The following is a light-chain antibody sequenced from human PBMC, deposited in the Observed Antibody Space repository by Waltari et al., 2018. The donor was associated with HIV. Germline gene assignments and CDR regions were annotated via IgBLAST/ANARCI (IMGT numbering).Light chain of an antibody. CDR1: ALPKKS. J-gene: IGLJ3*02. Sequence: SYQLTQPPPLSLSPGQPARITCSGDALPKKSSYWYQQKSGQATVLVIYEDSKRTSGIPERFSGSSSGTMATWTSSGAQVEDEADDYCYSTDSSGNHRRVFGGGTKLTVL. CDR3: YSTDSSGNHRRV. CDR2: EDS. V-gene: IGLV3-10*01.